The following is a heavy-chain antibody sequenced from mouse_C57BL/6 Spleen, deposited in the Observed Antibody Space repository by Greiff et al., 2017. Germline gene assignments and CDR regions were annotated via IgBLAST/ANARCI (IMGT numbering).Heavy chain of an antibody. CDR3: ASYYYGSSYVWFAY. Sequence: VTLKVSGAELVKPGASVKLSCTASGFNIKDYYMHWVKQRTEQGLEWIGRIDPEDGETKYAPKFQGKATITADTSSNTAYLQLSSLTSEDTAVYYCASYYYGSSYVWFAYWGQGTLVTVSA. CDR1: GFNIKDYY. J-gene: IGHJ3*01. D-gene: IGHD1-1*01. CDR2: IDPEDGET. V-gene: IGHV14-2*01.